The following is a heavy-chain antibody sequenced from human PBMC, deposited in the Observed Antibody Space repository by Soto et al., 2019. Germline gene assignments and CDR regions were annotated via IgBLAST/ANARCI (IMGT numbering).Heavy chain of an antibody. D-gene: IGHD3-3*02. CDR1: GFTFSNAW. V-gene: IGHV3-15*01. J-gene: IGHJ1*01. CDR2: IKSKTAGGTT. Sequence: EVQLVESGGGLVKPGGSLRLSCAASGFTFSNAWLSWVRQAPGKGLDCVGRIKSKTAGGTTDYAAPVKGRFTISRDDSKDSLYLQMKSLKTEDTAVYYGATRPIFSYVGSEKYLQHWGQGTLVTVSS. CDR3: ATRPIFSYVGSEKYLQH.